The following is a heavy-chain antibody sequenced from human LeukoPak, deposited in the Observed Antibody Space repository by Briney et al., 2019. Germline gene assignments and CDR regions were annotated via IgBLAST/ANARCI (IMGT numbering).Heavy chain of an antibody. J-gene: IGHJ4*02. D-gene: IGHD4-17*01. V-gene: IGHV3-21*01. CDR1: GFTFGSFS. CDR3: AREGEGFTTVAMFIDY. CDR2: ISSASVYI. Sequence: PGGSLRLSCAASGFTFGSFSMSWVRQPPGKGLEWVSSISSASVYIYYAESVKGRFTISRDNAKNSLYLQMNSLRVEDTAVYYCAREGEGFTTVAMFIDYWGQGTLVTVSS.